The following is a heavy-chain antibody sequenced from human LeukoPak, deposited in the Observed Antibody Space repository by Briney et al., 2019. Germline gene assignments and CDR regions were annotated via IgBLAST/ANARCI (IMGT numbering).Heavy chain of an antibody. V-gene: IGHV3-30*02. Sequence: PGGSLRLSCAASGFTFSSYGMHWVRQAPGKGLEWVAFIRYDGSNQYYTNSVKGRFTISRDISKNTLFLQMNTLRAEDTAVYYCAKGSKRWELPPTYYWGQGTLFIVSS. D-gene: IGHD1-26*01. CDR3: AKGSKRWELPPTYY. CDR2: IRYDGSNQ. CDR1: GFTFSSYG. J-gene: IGHJ4*02.